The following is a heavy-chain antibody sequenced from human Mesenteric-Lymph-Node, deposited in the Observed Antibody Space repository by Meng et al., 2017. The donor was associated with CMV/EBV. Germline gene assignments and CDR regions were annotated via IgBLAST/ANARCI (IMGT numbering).Heavy chain of an antibody. Sequence: SETLSLTCIVSGASISSYYWGWIRQPPGKGLEWIGSIYYSGSTYYNPSLKSRVTISVDTSKNQFSLKLSSVTAADTAVYYCAREQYCSSTSCSHFIDYWGQGTLVTVSS. CDR1: GASISSYY. D-gene: IGHD2-2*01. J-gene: IGHJ4*02. CDR3: AREQYCSSTSCSHFIDY. CDR2: IYYSGST. V-gene: IGHV4-39*07.